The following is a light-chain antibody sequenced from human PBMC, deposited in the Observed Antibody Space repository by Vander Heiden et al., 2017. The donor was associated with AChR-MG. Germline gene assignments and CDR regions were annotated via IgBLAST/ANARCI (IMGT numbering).Light chain of an antibody. CDR2: YKSDSDK. CDR1: RGITVGTYR. CDR3: MIWHSSSWV. Sequence: QAVLTQPTSLSASPGASASLTCTLRRGITVGTYRIYWYQQKQGSPPQYLLRYKSDSDKQQGSGVPSRFSGSKDASANAGILLSSGLQSEDEADYYCMIWHSSSWVFGGGTKLTVL. J-gene: IGLJ3*02. V-gene: IGLV5-45*01.